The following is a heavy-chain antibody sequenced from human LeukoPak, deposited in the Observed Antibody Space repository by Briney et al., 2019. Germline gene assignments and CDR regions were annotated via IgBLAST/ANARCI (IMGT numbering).Heavy chain of an antibody. CDR2: ISSSSSYI. V-gene: IGHV3-21*01. D-gene: IGHD2-2*01. J-gene: IGHJ4*02. CDR1: GFTFSSYS. CDR3: ASEYCSSTSCYGG. Sequence: GGSLRLSCAASGFTFSSYSMSWVRQAPGKGLEWVSSISSSSSYIYYADSVKGRFTISRDNAKNPLYLQMNSLRAEDTAVYYCASEYCSSTSCYGGWGQGTLVTVAS.